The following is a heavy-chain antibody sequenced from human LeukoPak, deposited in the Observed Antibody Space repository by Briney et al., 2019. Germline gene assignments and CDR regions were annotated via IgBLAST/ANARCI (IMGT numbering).Heavy chain of an antibody. J-gene: IGHJ2*01. CDR1: GFTFSNYA. V-gene: IGHV3-23*01. CDR3: ARADSEGYFDL. Sequence: GGSLRLSCAASGFTFSNYAMSWVRQAPGKGLEWVSAISGSGGSTYYPGSVKGRFTISRENAKNSLYLQMNSLRAGDTAVYYCARADSEGYFDLWGRGTLVTVSS. CDR2: ISGSGGST. D-gene: IGHD3-10*01.